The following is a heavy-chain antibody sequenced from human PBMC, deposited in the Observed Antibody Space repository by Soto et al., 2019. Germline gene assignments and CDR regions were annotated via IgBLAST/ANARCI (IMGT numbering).Heavy chain of an antibody. CDR2: ISSSSRTI. J-gene: IGHJ4*02. CDR3: ARDRPFFGSDSRLGGLLTPYCFDH. D-gene: IGHD3-3*02. Sequence: EVQLVESGGTLVQPGGSLRLSCAASGFTFSSYTMNWVRQAPGKGLEWISYISSSSRTINYADSVRGRFTVSRDNAKEPLFLQMTRPRHEDTGLYFCARDRPFFGSDSRLGGLLTPYCFDHFGQATLVTVSS. V-gene: IGHV3-48*02. CDR1: GFTFSSYT.